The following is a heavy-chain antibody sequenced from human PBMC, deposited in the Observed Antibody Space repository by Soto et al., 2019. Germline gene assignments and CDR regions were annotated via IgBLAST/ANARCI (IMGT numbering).Heavy chain of an antibody. J-gene: IGHJ4*02. CDR1: GDSVSSNSAA. Sequence: SQTLSLTCAISGDSVSSNSAAWNWIRQSPSRGLEWLGRTYYRSKWYNDYAVSVKSRITINPDTSKNQFSLQLNSVTPEDTAVYYCARAAHYYDSSGYLYYFYYWGQGTLVTVSS. CDR2: TYYRSKWYN. V-gene: IGHV6-1*01. D-gene: IGHD3-22*01. CDR3: ARAAHYYDSSGYLYYFYY.